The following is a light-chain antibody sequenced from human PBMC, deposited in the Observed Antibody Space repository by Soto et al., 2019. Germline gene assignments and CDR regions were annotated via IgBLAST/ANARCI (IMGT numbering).Light chain of an antibody. J-gene: IGKJ1*01. CDR3: QQRSNWPWT. CDR1: QSVSSY. V-gene: IGKV3-11*01. CDR2: DAS. Sequence: EIVLTQSPATLSLSPGERATLSCRASQSVSSYLAWYQQKPGQAPRLLIYDASNRATGIPARFSGSGSGTVCTLTISSLEPEDFAVYYFQQRSNWPWTFGQGTKVEIK.